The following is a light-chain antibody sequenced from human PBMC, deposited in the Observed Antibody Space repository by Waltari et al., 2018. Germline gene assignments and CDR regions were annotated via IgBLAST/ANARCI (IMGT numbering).Light chain of an antibody. CDR1: QYVSGK. Sequence: EIVMTKSPANLSVSLRERVTLSCRASQYVSGKLAWYQQKPGLAPRLLISGASTRATGVPARFSGSGSGAEFTLTISSLQSEDFAVYYCQQYNDWPGLTFGGGTSVEIK. V-gene: IGKV3-15*01. CDR2: GAS. J-gene: IGKJ4*01. CDR3: QQYNDWPGLT.